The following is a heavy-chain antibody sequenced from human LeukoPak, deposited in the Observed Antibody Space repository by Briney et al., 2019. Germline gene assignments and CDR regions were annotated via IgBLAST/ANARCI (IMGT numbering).Heavy chain of an antibody. J-gene: IGHJ4*02. Sequence: ASVTVSCKVSGYTLTELSMHWVRQAPGKGLEWMGGFDPEDGETIYAQKFQGRVTMTEDTSTDTAYMELRSLRSDDTAVYYCAREDCSDGSCYRFEYWGQGTLVTVSS. CDR3: AREDCSDGSCYRFEY. D-gene: IGHD2-15*01. CDR1: GYTLTELS. V-gene: IGHV1-24*01. CDR2: FDPEDGET.